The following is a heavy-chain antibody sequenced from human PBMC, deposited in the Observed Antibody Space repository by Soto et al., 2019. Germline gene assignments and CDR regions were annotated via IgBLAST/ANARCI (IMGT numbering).Heavy chain of an antibody. CDR2: INQDGSEK. Sequence: EVQLVESGGGLVQPGGSLRLSCAASGFIFGNSWMSWVRQSPGKGLEWVAYINQDGSEKNHVDSVRGRFTISRDNAKNSLYLQMNSLRAEDTAVYYCARAFFWGQGTLVTVSS. CDR1: GFIFGNSW. D-gene: IGHD3-3*01. CDR3: ARAFF. J-gene: IGHJ4*02. V-gene: IGHV3-7*03.